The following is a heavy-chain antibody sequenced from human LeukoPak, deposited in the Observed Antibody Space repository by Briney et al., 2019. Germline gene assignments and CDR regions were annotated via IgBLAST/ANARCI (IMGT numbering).Heavy chain of an antibody. D-gene: IGHD6-19*01. V-gene: IGHV1-18*01. CDR3: ERGLAVAGPPDYYYYYMDV. J-gene: IGHJ6*03. Sequence: ASVKVSCKASGYTFTSYGISWVRQAPGRGLEWMGWISAYNGNTNYAQKLQGRVTMTTDTSTSTAYMELRRLRSDETAVYYCERGLAVAGPPDYYYYYMDVWGKGTTVTVSS. CDR2: ISAYNGNT. CDR1: GYTFTSYG.